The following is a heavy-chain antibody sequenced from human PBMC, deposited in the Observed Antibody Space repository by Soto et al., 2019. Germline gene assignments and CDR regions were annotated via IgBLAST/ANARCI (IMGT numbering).Heavy chain of an antibody. CDR1: GGSISNAAYS. Sequence: SETLSLTCTVSGGSISNAAYSWSWIRQPPGKGLEWIGYIYPSGMPFYNPSLRSRVTISIDRSNDQFSLNLKSVTAADTAVYYCARERGGYGLFDSWGQGPWSPSPQ. D-gene: IGHD5-18*01. V-gene: IGHV4-30-2*01. CDR3: ARERGGYGLFDS. CDR2: IYPSGMP. J-gene: IGHJ4*02.